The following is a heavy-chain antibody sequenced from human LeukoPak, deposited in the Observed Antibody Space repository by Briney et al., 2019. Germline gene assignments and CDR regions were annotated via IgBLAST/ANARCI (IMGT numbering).Heavy chain of an antibody. Sequence: GGSLRLSCGASGFTFSSYGMHWVRQAPGKGLEWVAVISYDGSNKYYADSVKGRFTISRDNSKNTLYLQMNSLRAEDTAVYYCAKMGDSGYEFDYWGQGTLVTVSS. V-gene: IGHV3-30*18. CDR2: ISYDGSNK. D-gene: IGHD5-12*01. J-gene: IGHJ4*02. CDR1: GFTFSSYG. CDR3: AKMGDSGYEFDY.